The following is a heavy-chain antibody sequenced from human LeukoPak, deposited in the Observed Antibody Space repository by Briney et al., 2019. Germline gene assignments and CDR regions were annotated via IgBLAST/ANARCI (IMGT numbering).Heavy chain of an antibody. J-gene: IGHJ4*02. D-gene: IGHD4-17*01. CDR1: GGSFFGYH. CDR2: INHRGIT. CDR3: ARDPTTVTTTPYYFDD. V-gene: IGHV4-34*01. Sequence: SETLSLTCAVSGGSFFGYHWNWIRQVPGKGLEWIGEINHRGITNYNPSLKSRVTISVDTSKNQFSLRLRSVTAADTAVYYCARDPTTVTTTPYYFDDWGQGTLVTVSS.